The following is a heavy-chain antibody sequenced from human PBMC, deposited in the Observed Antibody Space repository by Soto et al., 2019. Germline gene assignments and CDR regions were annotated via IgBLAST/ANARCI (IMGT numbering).Heavy chain of an antibody. CDR1: GYSFTSYW. Sequence: GESLKISCKGSGYSFTSYWIGCVRQMPGKGLEWMGIIYPGDSDTRYSPSFQGQVTISADKSISTAYLQWSSLKASDTAMYYCARLGDIVVVVADYLGLLETRPPPEPYYYYMDVCGKGTTVTVPS. V-gene: IGHV5-51*01. D-gene: IGHD2-15*01. J-gene: IGHJ6*03. CDR2: IYPGDSDT. CDR3: ARLGDIVVVVADYLGLLETRPPPEPYYYYMDV.